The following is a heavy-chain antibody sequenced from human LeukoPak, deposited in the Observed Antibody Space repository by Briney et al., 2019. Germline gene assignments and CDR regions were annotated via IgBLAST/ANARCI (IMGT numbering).Heavy chain of an antibody. J-gene: IGHJ4*02. CDR3: ASIYYDYVWGSYRHDY. V-gene: IGHV4-39*01. D-gene: IGHD3-16*02. CDR1: GGSISSSGYY. Sequence: SETLSLTCTVSGGSISSSGYYWGWIRQPPGKGLEWIGSIYYSGSTHYNPSLKSRVTISVDTSKNQFSLKLSSVTAADTAVYYCASIYYDYVWGSYRHDYWGQGTLVTVSS. CDR2: IYYSGST.